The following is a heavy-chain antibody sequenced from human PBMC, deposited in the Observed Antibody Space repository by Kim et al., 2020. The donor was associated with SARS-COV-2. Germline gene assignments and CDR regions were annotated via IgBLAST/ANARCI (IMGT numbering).Heavy chain of an antibody. D-gene: IGHD5-18*01. J-gene: IGHJ4*02. Sequence: YADSVKGRFTISRDNAKNSRYLQMNSLRAEDTAVYYCARVRYSYGYYFDYWGQGTLVTVSS. V-gene: IGHV3-48*03. CDR3: ARVRYSYGYYFDY.